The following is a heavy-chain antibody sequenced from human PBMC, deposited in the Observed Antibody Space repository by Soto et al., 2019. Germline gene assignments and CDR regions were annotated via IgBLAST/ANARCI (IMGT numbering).Heavy chain of an antibody. CDR1: GFTFSTYA. V-gene: IGHV3-23*01. D-gene: IGHD6-19*01. CDR3: ATTQRDLSSGWHHFDN. CDR2: ISGSGITT. J-gene: IGHJ4*02. Sequence: HPGGSLRLSCAASGFTFSTYAMSWVRQPPGKGLEWVSSISGSGITTFYADSVKGRFAISRDNSKNTVYLQMAGLRADDTAFYYCATTQRDLSSGWHHFDNWGQGALVTVSS.